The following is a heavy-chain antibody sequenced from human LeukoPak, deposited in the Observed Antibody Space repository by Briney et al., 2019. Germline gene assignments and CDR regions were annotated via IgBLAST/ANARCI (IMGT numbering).Heavy chain of an antibody. Sequence: PGGSLRLSCAASGFTFSSYAMHWVRQAPGKGLEWVAVISFDGSNKYYADSVKGRFTTSRDNSKNTLYLQMNSLRAEDTAVYSCARGTYCSGGSCYSYYYYYGMDVWSQGTTVTVSS. J-gene: IGHJ6*02. V-gene: IGHV3-30-3*01. CDR3: ARGTYCSGGSCYSYYYYYGMDV. CDR1: GFTFSSYA. D-gene: IGHD2-15*01. CDR2: ISFDGSNK.